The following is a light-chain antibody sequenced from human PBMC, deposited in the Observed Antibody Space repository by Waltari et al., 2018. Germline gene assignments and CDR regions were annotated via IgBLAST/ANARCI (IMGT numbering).Light chain of an antibody. CDR3: CSYAGSYV. Sequence: QSALTQPRSVSGSPGQSVTISCTGTSSDVGGYNYVSWYQQHPGKAPKLMIYDVSKPPAGVPDRFSGSKFGNTASLTSSGLQAEDEADYYCCSYAGSYVFGTGTKVTVL. CDR1: SSDVGGYNY. V-gene: IGLV2-11*01. J-gene: IGLJ1*01. CDR2: DVS.